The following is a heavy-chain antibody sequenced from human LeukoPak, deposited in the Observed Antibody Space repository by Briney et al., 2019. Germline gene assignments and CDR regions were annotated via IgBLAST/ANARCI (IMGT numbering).Heavy chain of an antibody. Sequence: SQTLSLTCTVSGGSISSGGYYWNWIRQHPGKGLEWIGCIYYSGSTHYNPSLKSRVTISVDTAKNQFSLKLSSVTAADTAVYYCARDHYDFWSGYSDRGMDVWGQGTTVTVSS. CDR2: IYYSGST. D-gene: IGHD3-3*01. J-gene: IGHJ6*02. CDR3: ARDHYDFWSGYSDRGMDV. CDR1: GGSISSGGYY. V-gene: IGHV4-31*03.